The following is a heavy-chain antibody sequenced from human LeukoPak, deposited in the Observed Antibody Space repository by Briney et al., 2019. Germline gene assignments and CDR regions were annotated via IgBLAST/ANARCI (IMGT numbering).Heavy chain of an antibody. CDR1: GGSISGTSYC. Sequence: SETLSLTCSVSGGSISGTSYCWGWIRQPPGKGPEWIGSHYHTGRIYHNPSLNSRVTISVDTSKNQFSLKLSSVSDADTAVYYCARDGSDNWGLFDNWGRGTLVTVSS. V-gene: IGHV4-39*07. CDR3: ARDGSDNWGLFDN. D-gene: IGHD1-1*01. CDR2: HYHTGRI. J-gene: IGHJ4*02.